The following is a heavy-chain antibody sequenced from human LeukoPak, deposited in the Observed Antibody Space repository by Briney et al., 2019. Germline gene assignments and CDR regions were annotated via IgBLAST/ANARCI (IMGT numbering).Heavy chain of an antibody. D-gene: IGHD4-23*01. CDR1: GASISNYY. Sequence: PSETLSLTCTVSGASISNYYWSWIRQPPGKGLEWVGYIFYSGSTNYNPSLKSRVTISLDTSKNQFSLQLSSVIAADTAVYHCARFTTVVPAFLYLDLWGRGTLVTVSS. CDR2: IFYSGST. V-gene: IGHV4-59*08. CDR3: ARFTTVVPAFLYLDL. J-gene: IGHJ2*01.